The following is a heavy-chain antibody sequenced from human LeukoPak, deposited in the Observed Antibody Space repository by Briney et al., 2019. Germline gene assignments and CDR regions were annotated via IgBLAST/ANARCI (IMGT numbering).Heavy chain of an antibody. CDR3: AKDTSGTYHFDY. CDR1: GFTFGSYG. V-gene: IGHV3-23*01. J-gene: IGHJ4*02. CDR2: ISDSGGST. D-gene: IGHD3-10*01. Sequence: PGGSLRLSCAVSGFTFGSYGMSWVRQAPGKGLEWVSGISDSGGSTYYADSVKGRFTISRDNSKNTLYLQMNSLRAEDTAVYYCAKDTSGTYHFDYWGQGTLVTVSS.